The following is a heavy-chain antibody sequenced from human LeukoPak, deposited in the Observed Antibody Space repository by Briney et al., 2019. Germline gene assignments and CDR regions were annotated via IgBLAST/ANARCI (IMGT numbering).Heavy chain of an antibody. Sequence: SETLSLTCTVSGGSISSSSDYWGWIRQAPGKGLEWIGSIYYHENTYYNSSLKRRVTISVDTSENQFSLKLNSVTAADTAVYFCARRAYSAAYWKHFDYWGQGTLVTVSS. CDR2: IYYHENT. CDR1: GGSISSSSDY. D-gene: IGHD1-1*01. J-gene: IGHJ4*02. CDR3: ARRAYSAAYWKHFDY. V-gene: IGHV4-39*01.